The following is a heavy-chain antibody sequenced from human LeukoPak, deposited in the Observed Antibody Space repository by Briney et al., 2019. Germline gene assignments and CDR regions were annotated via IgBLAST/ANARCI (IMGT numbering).Heavy chain of an antibody. D-gene: IGHD3/OR15-3a*01. V-gene: IGHV4-59*08. CDR3: ARLDYPPL. J-gene: IGHJ4*02. Sequence: SETLSLTCTVSGGSISSYYWSWIRQPPGKGLEWIGYIYYSGSTYYNPSLKSRVTISVDTSKNQFSLKLTSVTAADTAVYYCARLDYPPLWGQGTLVTVSS. CDR2: IYYSGST. CDR1: GGSISSYY.